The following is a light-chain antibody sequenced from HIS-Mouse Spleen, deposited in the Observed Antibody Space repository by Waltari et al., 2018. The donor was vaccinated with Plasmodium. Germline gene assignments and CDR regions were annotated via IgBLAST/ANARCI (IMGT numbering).Light chain of an antibody. V-gene: IGLV2-8*01. CDR1: SSAVGGCKY. CDR2: EVI. CDR3: SSYAGSNNLV. J-gene: IGLJ2*01. Sequence: QSALTQPPSASGSPGQSVTISCPGTSSAVGGCKYVSWYQQHPGKAPKLVIYEVIKRPSGIPDRFSGSKSGSTASRTVSGLQAEDEADYYCSSYAGSNNLVFGGGTKLTVL.